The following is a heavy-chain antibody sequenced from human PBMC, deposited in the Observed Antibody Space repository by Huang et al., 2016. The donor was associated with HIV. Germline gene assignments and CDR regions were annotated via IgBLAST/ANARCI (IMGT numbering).Heavy chain of an antibody. Sequence: QVQLQQWGAGLLKPSETLSLTCAVYGGSFSGYYWSWIRQPPGKGLEWIGEINHSGSTNYNPALKSRGTISVDTSKNQFSLKLSSVSAADTAVYYCARRRMGYGGAPFDYWGQGTLVTVSS. V-gene: IGHV4-34*01. CDR3: ARRRMGYGGAPFDY. D-gene: IGHD4-17*01. J-gene: IGHJ4*02. CDR2: INHSGST. CDR1: GGSFSGYY.